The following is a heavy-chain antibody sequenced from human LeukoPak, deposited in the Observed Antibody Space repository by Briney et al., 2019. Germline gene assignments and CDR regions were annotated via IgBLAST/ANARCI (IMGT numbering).Heavy chain of an antibody. CDR3: AKPGAATIRSYGLDV. CDR2: VSGDGRSK. V-gene: IGHV3-43*02. J-gene: IGHJ6*02. D-gene: IGHD3-16*01. Sequence: GGSLRLSCAASGFTFDHFAMHWVRQVPGEGLEWVAVVSGDGRSKYYAGSVQGRFTMSRDNSKNSLYLQMNSLTSEDTGLYYCAKPGAATIRSYGLDVWGQGTTVTVSS. CDR1: GFTFDHFA.